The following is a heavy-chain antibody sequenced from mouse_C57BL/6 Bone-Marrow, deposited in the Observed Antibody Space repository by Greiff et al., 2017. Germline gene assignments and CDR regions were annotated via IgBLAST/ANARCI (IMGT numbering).Heavy chain of an antibody. CDR2: IDPENGDT. Sequence: VQLQQSGAELVRPGASVKLSCTASGFNIKDDYMHWVKQRPEQGLAWIGWIDPENGDTEYASKFQGKATITADTSSKTSYLQLSSLTSEDTAVYYCTTKRVYYYGSSWYCDVWGTGTTVTVSS. J-gene: IGHJ1*03. D-gene: IGHD1-1*01. CDR1: GFNIKDDY. CDR3: TTKRVYYYGSSWYCDV. V-gene: IGHV14-4*01.